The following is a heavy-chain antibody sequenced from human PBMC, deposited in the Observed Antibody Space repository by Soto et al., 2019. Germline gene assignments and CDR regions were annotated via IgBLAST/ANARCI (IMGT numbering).Heavy chain of an antibody. Sequence: XTLSLPCAVYGGSLSGYHWSWIRQPPGKGLELIGEIYHTGNTKYNPSLKSRVVISLDTSKNQLSLKVSAVTAAHTDVYYCARAGASYDYSMDVWGQGTTATVSS. CDR1: GGSLSGYH. CDR2: IYHTGNT. V-gene: IGHV4-34*01. J-gene: IGHJ6*02. CDR3: ARAGASYDYSMDV.